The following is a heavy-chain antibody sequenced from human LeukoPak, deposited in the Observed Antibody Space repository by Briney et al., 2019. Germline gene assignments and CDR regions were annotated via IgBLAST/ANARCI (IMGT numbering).Heavy chain of an antibody. Sequence: ASVKVSCKVSGYTLTELSMHWVRQAPGKGLEWMGGFDPEDGETIYAQKLQGRVTMTEDTSTDTAYMELSSLRSEDTAVYYCATIVYDSSGYLDYWGQGTLVTVSS. CDR3: ATIVYDSSGYLDY. J-gene: IGHJ4*02. V-gene: IGHV1-24*01. CDR1: GYTLTELS. D-gene: IGHD3-22*01. CDR2: FDPEDGET.